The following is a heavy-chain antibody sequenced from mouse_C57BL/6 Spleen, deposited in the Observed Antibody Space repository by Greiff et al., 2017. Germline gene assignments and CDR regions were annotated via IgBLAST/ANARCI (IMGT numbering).Heavy chain of an antibody. V-gene: IGHV1-82*01. CDR3: ARWDYYGSPFAY. J-gene: IGHJ3*01. Sequence: VQLQQSGPELVKPGASVKISCKASGYAFSSSWMNWAKQRPGKGLEWIGRIYPGDGDTNYNGKFKGKATLTADKSSSTAYMQLSSLTSEDSAVYVCARWDYYGSPFAYWGKGTLVTVSA. CDR1: GYAFSSSW. D-gene: IGHD1-1*01. CDR2: IYPGDGDT.